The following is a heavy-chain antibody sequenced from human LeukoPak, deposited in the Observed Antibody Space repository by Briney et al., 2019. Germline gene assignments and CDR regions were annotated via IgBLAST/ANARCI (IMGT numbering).Heavy chain of an antibody. J-gene: IGHJ4*02. V-gene: IGHV3-7*01. D-gene: IGHD1-7*01. CDR1: GFSFSSYW. Sequence: PGGSLRLSCAVSGFSFSSYWMSWVRQAPGKGLEWVANIKHDGSDKYYADSVKGRFTISRDNAKNTLYLQMNSLRAEDTAVYYCARESVNYERGLDYWGQGTLVTVSS. CDR2: IKHDGSDK. CDR3: ARESVNYERGLDY.